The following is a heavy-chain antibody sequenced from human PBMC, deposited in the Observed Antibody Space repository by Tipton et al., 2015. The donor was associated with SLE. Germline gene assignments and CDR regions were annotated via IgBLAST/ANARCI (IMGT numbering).Heavy chain of an antibody. CDR1: GGSITSNGVH. D-gene: IGHD1-26*01. V-gene: IGHV4-39*07. Sequence: TLSLTCSVAGGSITSNGVHWAWIRQPPGKGLEWIGSIYYDETTYYNPSLRRRLTLSVDTSKDQFSLKLNSVTAADTAVYYCAIPTVGATGGFDSWGHGTLVIVSS. J-gene: IGHJ4*01. CDR3: AIPTVGATGGFDS. CDR2: IYYDETT.